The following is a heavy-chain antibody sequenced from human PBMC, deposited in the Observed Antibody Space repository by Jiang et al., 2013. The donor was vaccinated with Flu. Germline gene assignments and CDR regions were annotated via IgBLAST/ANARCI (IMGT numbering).Heavy chain of an antibody. CDR2: IYHSGST. V-gene: IGHV4-4*02. J-gene: IGHJ4*02. Sequence: TLSLTCAVSGGSISSSNWWSWVRQPPGKGLEWIGEIYHSGSTNYNPSLKSRVTISVDKSKNQFSLKLSSVTAADTAVYYCARAGLGYCSSTSCYEIDYWGQGTLVTVSS. D-gene: IGHD2-2*01. CDR1: GGSISSSNW. CDR3: ARAGLGYCSSTSCYEIDY.